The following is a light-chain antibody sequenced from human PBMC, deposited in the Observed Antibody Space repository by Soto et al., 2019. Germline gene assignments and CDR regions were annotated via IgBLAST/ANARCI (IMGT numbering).Light chain of an antibody. CDR2: SNN. Sequence: QSVLTQPPSASGTPGQRVTISCSGSSSNIGSNTVNWYQQFPGTAPKRLIYSNNQRPSGVPDRFSGSKFGTSASLAISGLLSEDEADYYCAAWDDSLNAWVFGGGTKLTVL. CDR1: SSNIGSNT. V-gene: IGLV1-44*01. CDR3: AAWDDSLNAWV. J-gene: IGLJ3*02.